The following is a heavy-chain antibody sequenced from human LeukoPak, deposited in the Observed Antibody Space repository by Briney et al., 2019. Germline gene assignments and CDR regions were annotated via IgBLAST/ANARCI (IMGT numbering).Heavy chain of an antibody. Sequence: GASVKVSCKASGGTFSSFPIGWVRQAPGQGPEWMGQVIAIFGDTKYAQKFEGRLTITADESSSTAYMELRSLRSEDTAMYYCARFPNVVAPSIGATDIWGQGTMVIVSS. J-gene: IGHJ3*02. D-gene: IGHD2-15*01. V-gene: IGHV1-69*13. CDR3: ARFPNVVAPSIGATDI. CDR2: VIAIFGDT. CDR1: GGTFSSFP.